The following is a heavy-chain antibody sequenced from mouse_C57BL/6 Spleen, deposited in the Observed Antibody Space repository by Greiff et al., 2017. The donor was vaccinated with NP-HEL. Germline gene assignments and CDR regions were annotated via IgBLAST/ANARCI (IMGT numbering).Heavy chain of an antibody. CDR3: ARNTIVTSYYPMDY. D-gene: IGHD2-5*01. CDR1: GFSLTSYG. J-gene: IGHJ4*01. CDR2: IWSGGSK. V-gene: IGHV2-2*01. Sequence: QVQLKESGPGLVQPSQSLSITCTVSGFSLTSYGVHWVRQSPGKGLEWLGVIWSGGSKDYNAAFISRLSTSKDNSKSQVFFTMNSLQADDTAIYYYARNTIVTSYYPMDYWGQGTSVTVSS.